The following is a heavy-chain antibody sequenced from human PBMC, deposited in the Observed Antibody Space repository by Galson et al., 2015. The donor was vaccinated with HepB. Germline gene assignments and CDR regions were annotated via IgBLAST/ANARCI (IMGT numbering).Heavy chain of an antibody. CDR3: SRAGVPSLRNALDI. V-gene: IGHV3-74*01. CDR1: GFTFSNYW. J-gene: IGHJ3*02. Sequence: SLRLSCAGSGFTFSNYWMHWVRHTPGKGLVWVSRINGDGSETNYADSVKGRFTISRDNTKNTLYLQMNSLTAEDTAVYYCSRAGVPSLRNALDIWGQGTTVTVSS. CDR2: INGDGSET. D-gene: IGHD2-8*01.